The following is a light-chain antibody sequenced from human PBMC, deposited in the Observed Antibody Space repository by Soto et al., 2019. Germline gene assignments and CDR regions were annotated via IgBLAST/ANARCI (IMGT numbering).Light chain of an antibody. J-gene: IGKJ4*01. CDR1: QGVGRF. V-gene: IGKV3-11*01. CDR2: DAS. CDR3: QQRGGWPLT. Sequence: EIVLTQSPATLSLSPGERAALSCRASQGVGRFLAWYQQKPGQAPRLLIYDASNRATGIPARFSGSGSGTAFTLAMNNLEPVDFAVYYCQQRGGWPLTFGGGTKVEIK.